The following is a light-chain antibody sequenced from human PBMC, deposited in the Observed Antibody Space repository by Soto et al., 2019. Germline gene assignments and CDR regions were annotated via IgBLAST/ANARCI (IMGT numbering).Light chain of an antibody. J-gene: IGLJ1*01. CDR1: SSDIGSYQY. CDR3: SSYTYSGTDV. Sequence: QSALTQPASVSGSPGPSITISCTGSSSDIGSYQYVCWYQQHPGKVPKLLIYDVTDRPSGVSDRFSGSKSGNTASLTIYVLQAEDEADYYYSSYTYSGTDVFGTGTKVTVL. CDR2: DVT. V-gene: IGLV2-14*03.